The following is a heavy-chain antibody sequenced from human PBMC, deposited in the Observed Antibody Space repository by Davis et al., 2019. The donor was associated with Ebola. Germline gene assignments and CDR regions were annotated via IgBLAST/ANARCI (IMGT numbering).Heavy chain of an antibody. D-gene: IGHD3-3*01. V-gene: IGHV3-73*01. Sequence: GESLKISCAASGFTFSGSAMHWVRQASGKGLEWVGRIRSKANSYATAYAASVKGRFTISRDDSKNTAYLQMNSLKTEDTAVYYCTSTIFGVGADYWGQGTTVTVSS. CDR3: TSTIFGVGADY. J-gene: IGHJ4*02. CDR2: IRSKANSYAT. CDR1: GFTFSGSA.